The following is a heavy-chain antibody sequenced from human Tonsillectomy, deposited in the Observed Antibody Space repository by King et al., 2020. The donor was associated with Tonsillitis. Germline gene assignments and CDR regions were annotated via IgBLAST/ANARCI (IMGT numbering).Heavy chain of an antibody. D-gene: IGHD3-10*01. CDR1: GFTFSSYW. Sequence: VQLVQSGGGLVQPGGSLRLSCAASGFTFSSYWMHWVRQAPGKGLVWVSRINSDGSSTSHADSVKGRFTISRDNAKNTLYLQMNSLRAEDTAVYYCVRSYYYGSESYAFDIWGQGTMVTVSS. CDR2: INSDGSST. J-gene: IGHJ3*02. CDR3: VRSYYYGSESYAFDI. V-gene: IGHV3-74*01.